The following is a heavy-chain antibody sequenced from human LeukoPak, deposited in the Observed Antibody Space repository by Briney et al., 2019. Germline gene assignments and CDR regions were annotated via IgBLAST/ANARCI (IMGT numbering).Heavy chain of an antibody. Sequence: SETLSLTCAVYGGSFSGYYWSWIRQPPGKGLEWIGEINHSGSTNYNPALKSRVTVSVDTSKNQCSLKLSSVTAADTAVYYCARGLRIFYGGYVGLVKGFDYWGQGTLVTVSS. D-gene: IGHD5-12*01. CDR2: INHSGST. CDR3: ARGLRIFYGGYVGLVKGFDY. J-gene: IGHJ4*02. V-gene: IGHV4-34*01. CDR1: GGSFSGYY.